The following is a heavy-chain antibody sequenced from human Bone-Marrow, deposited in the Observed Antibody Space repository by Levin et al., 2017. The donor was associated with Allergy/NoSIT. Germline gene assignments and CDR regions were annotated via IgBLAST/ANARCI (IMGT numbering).Heavy chain of an antibody. CDR3: ARGDSSSPLGDD. V-gene: IGHV4-59*01. D-gene: IGHD6-6*01. Sequence: SQTLSLTCIVSGGSISFYYWSWIRQPPGKGLEWIGNIYYSGSTNYNPSLKSRVTISVDTSKNQISLKLRSVTAADTAVYYCARGDSSSPLGDDWGQGTLVTVSS. J-gene: IGHJ4*02. CDR1: GGSISFYY. CDR2: IYYSGST.